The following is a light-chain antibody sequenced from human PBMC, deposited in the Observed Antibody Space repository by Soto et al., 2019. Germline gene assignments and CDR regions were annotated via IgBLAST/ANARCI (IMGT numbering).Light chain of an antibody. CDR1: SSNIGAGYD. J-gene: IGLJ2*01. CDR3: QSYDSSLSGSVV. V-gene: IGLV1-40*01. Sequence: QSVLTQPPSVSGAPGQRVTISCTGSSSNIGAGYDVHWYQQLPGTAPKLVIYGNSNRPSGVPDRFSGSKSGTSASLAIPGLQDEDEADYYCQSYDSSLSGSVVFGGGTKLTVL. CDR2: GNS.